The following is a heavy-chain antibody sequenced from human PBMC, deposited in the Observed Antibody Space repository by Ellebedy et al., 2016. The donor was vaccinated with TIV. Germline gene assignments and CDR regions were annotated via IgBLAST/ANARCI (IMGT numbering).Heavy chain of an antibody. D-gene: IGHD3-3*01. Sequence: PGGSLRLSCAASGFTFSRHWMSWVRQAPGKGLEWVANIKEDGSEKYYVDSVKGRFTISRDNAKDSLYLQMNNLRAEDTAVYYCAKDREIRSLDWDGLDVWGQGTTVTVSS. CDR1: GFTFSRHW. CDR2: IKEDGSEK. J-gene: IGHJ6*02. V-gene: IGHV3-7*01. CDR3: AKDREIRSLDWDGLDV.